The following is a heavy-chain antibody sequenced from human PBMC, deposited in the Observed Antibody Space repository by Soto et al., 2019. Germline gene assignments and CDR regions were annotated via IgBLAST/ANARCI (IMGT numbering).Heavy chain of an antibody. Sequence: QVQLLESGGGVVQPGRSLRLSCAASGFTISNYIMHWARQAPGKGLEWVAMILHDGNNKYYADSVKGRFTISRDNSKNTLYLQMNRLRTEDTAMYYCARDDEDGSYCDLGYWGQGTLVTVSS. CDR2: ILHDGNNK. V-gene: IGHV3-30-3*01. CDR1: GFTISNYI. D-gene: IGHD3-10*01. CDR3: ARDDEDGSYCDLGY. J-gene: IGHJ4*02.